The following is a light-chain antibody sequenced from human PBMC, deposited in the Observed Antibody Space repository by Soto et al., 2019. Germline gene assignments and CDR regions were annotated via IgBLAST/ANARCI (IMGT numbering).Light chain of an antibody. CDR2: GAS. CDR1: QSVSGN. CDR3: QQDNNWPPIT. V-gene: IGKV3-15*01. J-gene: IGKJ1*01. Sequence: EIVMTQSPATLSVSPGERATLSCRASQSVSGNLAWYQQKPGQAPRLLIYGASTRATGIPARFSGSGSGTEFTLTISSLQSEDFAVYYCQQDNNWPPITFGQGTKVEIK.